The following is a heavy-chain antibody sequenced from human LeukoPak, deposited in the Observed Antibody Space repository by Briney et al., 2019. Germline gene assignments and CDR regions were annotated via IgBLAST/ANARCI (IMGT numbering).Heavy chain of an antibody. V-gene: IGHV4-31*03. J-gene: IGHJ4*02. CDR2: IYFSGST. Sequence: SSETLSLTCTVSGDSISSGSYYWSWIRQHPGKGLEWIAYIYFSGSTYYNPSLKSRVTISLDTSENQFSLKLSSVTAADTAVYYCARLHYPNLFDYWGQGTLVTVSS. CDR1: GDSISSGSYY. CDR3: ARLHYPNLFDY. D-gene: IGHD1-14*01.